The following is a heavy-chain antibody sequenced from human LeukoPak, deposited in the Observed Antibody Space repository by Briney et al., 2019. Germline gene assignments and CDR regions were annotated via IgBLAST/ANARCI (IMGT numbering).Heavy chain of an antibody. CDR1: GGSISNYY. CDR2: IYYSGST. Sequence: SGTLSLTCTVSGGSISNYYWSWIRQPPGKGLEWIGYIYYSGSTNYNPSLKSRVTISANTSENQFSLNLSPMTAPNTAVNYGARGHYYYDSSGYYYNWFERWGHGTLVTVSS. CDR3: ARGHYYYDSSGYYYNWFER. V-gene: IGHV4-59*01. J-gene: IGHJ5*02. D-gene: IGHD3-22*01.